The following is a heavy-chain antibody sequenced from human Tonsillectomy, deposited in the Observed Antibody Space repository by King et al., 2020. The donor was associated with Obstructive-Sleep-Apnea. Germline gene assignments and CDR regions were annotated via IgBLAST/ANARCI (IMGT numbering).Heavy chain of an antibody. CDR1: GFAFSNYA. V-gene: IGHV3-23*04. CDR3: AKDRAYGSSGDY. Sequence: VQLVESGGGLGQPGGSLRLSCAASGFAFSNYAMSLVRQAPGKGPGVVSGVISNGEKPFYADSGSGRFTISIDNSKKTVYLQMNNLRAEDTAIYYCAKDRAYGSSGDYWGQGSLVTVSS. D-gene: IGHD6-25*01. CDR2: VISNGEKP. J-gene: IGHJ4*02.